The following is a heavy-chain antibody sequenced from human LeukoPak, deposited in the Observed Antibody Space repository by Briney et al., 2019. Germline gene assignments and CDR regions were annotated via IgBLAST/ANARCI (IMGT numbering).Heavy chain of an antibody. CDR3: ARDQARVTTCPGDY. Sequence: ASVKVSCKASGYSFTSYHIHWVRQAPGQGLEWMGIINPSGGSTTYAQKFQGRVTTTRDTSTSTVYMELSSLRSEDTAMYYCARDQARVTTCPGDYWGQGTVVTVSS. D-gene: IGHD3-22*01. CDR1: GYSFTSYH. J-gene: IGHJ4*02. CDR2: INPSGGST. V-gene: IGHV1-46*01.